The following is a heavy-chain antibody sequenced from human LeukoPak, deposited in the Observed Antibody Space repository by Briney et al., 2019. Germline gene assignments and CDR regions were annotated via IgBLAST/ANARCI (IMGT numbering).Heavy chain of an antibody. V-gene: IGHV3-73*01. CDR3: TRQHCSGGTCSYVDY. CDR2: IRTKPNSYTT. D-gene: IGHD2-15*01. J-gene: IGHJ4*02. CDR1: GFDFSDFY. Sequence: GGSLRLSCAASGFDFSDFYMRWVRQASGRGLEWVGLIRTKPNSYTTVYAASVKGRFTISRDDSKNTAYLQMNSLKAEDTAVYYCTRQHCSGGTCSYVDYWGQGTLVTVSS.